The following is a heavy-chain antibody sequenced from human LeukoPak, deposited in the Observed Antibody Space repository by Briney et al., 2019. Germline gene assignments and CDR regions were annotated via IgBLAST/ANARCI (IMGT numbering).Heavy chain of an antibody. J-gene: IGHJ4*02. CDR3: ATSAGAENRGDD. CDR2: ISSISSHI. V-gene: IGHV3-21*01. D-gene: IGHD6-13*01. Sequence: GGSLTLSCAASGFTFSSYAMSWVRPAPGKGREWVSCISSISSHIYYANSLKGRFTTSRDNAKKPLYLQMNSFSAEDTGAYFCATSAGAENRGDDWGQGTLVTVSS. CDR1: GFTFSSYA.